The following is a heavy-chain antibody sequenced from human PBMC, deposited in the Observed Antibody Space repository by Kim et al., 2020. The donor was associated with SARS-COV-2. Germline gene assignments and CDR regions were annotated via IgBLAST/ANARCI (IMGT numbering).Heavy chain of an antibody. CDR1: GYSFIDNH. V-gene: IGHV1-2*02. J-gene: IGHJ4*02. Sequence: ASVKVSCKTSGYSFIDNHMHWVRQAPGQGLEWMGWVHPKRGDTRYAQKFQGRVTMTRDTSITTAYMELTRLTSDDTALYYCVWGPGYYYEYWGQGTLVTVSS. CDR3: VWGPGYYYEY. D-gene: IGHD1-26*01. CDR2: VHPKRGDT.